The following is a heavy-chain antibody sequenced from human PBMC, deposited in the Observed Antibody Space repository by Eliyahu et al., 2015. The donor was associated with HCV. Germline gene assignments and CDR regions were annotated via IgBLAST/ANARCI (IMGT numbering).Heavy chain of an antibody. V-gene: IGHV3-48*01. J-gene: IGHJ4*02. CDR3: AAIRANFALDH. Sequence: EVQLVESGGGLVQPGGSLRLSCXASGFTFSRXSXNWXRQAPGKGLEWVSYISNSGSTIYYADSVKGRFTISRDNARNSLFLQMNSLRAEDAAVYYCAAIRANFALDHWGQGTLVTVSS. CDR2: ISNSGSTI. CDR1: GFTFSRXS. D-gene: IGHD1-7*01.